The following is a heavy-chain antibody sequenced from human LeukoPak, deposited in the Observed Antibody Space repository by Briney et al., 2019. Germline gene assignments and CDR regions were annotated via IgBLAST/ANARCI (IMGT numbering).Heavy chain of an antibody. D-gene: IGHD6-6*01. CDR2: IYYSGST. Sequence: PSETLSLTCAVYGGSFNCYYWSWIRQPPGKGLEWIGYIYYSGSTYYNPSLKSRVTISVDTSKNQFSLKLSSVTAADTAVYYCAREGHSSSSGYWGQGTLATVSS. J-gene: IGHJ4*02. V-gene: IGHV4-30-4*08. CDR1: GGSFNCYY. CDR3: AREGHSSSSGY.